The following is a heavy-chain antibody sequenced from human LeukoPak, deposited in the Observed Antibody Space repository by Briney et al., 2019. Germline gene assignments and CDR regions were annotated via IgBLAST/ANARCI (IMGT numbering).Heavy chain of an antibody. D-gene: IGHD3-16*01. CDR2: IQYNGNT. Sequence: SETLSLTCTVSNDSINNNFWNWIRQPPGKRLEWIGYIQYNGNTHYSPFLKGRLTMSVDTSKNQFFLRLNYVTAADTAIYYCARGAGLFGGYLDSWGQGILVTVSS. J-gene: IGHJ4*02. V-gene: IGHV4-59*01. CDR1: NDSINNNF. CDR3: ARGAGLFGGYLDS.